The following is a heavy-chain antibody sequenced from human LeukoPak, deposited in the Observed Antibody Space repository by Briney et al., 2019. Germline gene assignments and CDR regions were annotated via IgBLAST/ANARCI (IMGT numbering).Heavy chain of an antibody. J-gene: IGHJ4*02. V-gene: IGHV1-18*01. CDR2: ISAYNGNT. CDR1: GYTFTSYG. CDR3: ARDRTSYDSSAHIPLPDY. Sequence: GASVKVSCKASGYTFTSYGISWVRQAPGQGLEWMGWISAYNGNTSYAQKLQGRVTMTTDTSTSTAYMELRSLRSDDTAVYYCARDRTSYDSSAHIPLPDYWGQGTLVTVSS. D-gene: IGHD3-22*01.